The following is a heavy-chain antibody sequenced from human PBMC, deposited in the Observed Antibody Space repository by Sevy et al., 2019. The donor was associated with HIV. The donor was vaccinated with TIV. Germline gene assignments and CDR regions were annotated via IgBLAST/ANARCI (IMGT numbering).Heavy chain of an antibody. CDR1: GFTFSNYG. Sequence: GGSLRLSCAAFGFTFSNYGMTWVRQAPGKGLEWVSGVRGDGGKRYNADSVKGRFTISRDNSKNTLYLQMNSLRAEDTAVYYCARRGNYYGDAFDFWGQGTVVTVSS. D-gene: IGHD3-10*01. CDR3: ARRGNYYGDAFDF. CDR2: VRGDGGKR. J-gene: IGHJ3*01. V-gene: IGHV3-23*01.